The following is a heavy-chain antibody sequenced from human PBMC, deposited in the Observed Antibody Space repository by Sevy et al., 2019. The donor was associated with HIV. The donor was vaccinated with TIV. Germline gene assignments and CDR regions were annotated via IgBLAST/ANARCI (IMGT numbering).Heavy chain of an antibody. D-gene: IGHD3-3*01. CDR3: ARDSASNSPNSDFWSGYYKY. CDR1: GYTFTGYY. Sequence: ASVKVSCKASGYTFTGYYMHWVRQAPGQGLEWMGWINPNGGGKNYAQKFQGRVTMTRDTSISTAYMELSRLRFDDTAVYYCARDSASNSPNSDFWSGYYKYWGQGTLVTVSS. V-gene: IGHV1-2*02. J-gene: IGHJ4*02. CDR2: INPNGGGK.